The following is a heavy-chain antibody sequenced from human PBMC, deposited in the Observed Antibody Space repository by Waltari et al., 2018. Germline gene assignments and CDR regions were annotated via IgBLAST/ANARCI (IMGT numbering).Heavy chain of an antibody. J-gene: IGHJ4*02. CDR1: GGSFSGYY. D-gene: IGHD6-6*01. CDR3: ARDIRGYSSSHFDY. CDR2: INHSGST. V-gene: IGHV4-34*01. Sequence: QVQLQQWGAGLLKPSETLSLTCAVYGGSFSGYYWSWIRQPPGKGLEWIGEINHSGSTNYNPSLKSRVTISVDTSKNQFSLKLSSVTAADTAVYYCARDIRGYSSSHFDYWGQGTLVTVSS.